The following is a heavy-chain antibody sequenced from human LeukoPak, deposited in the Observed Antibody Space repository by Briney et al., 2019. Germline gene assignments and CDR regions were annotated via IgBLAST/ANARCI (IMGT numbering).Heavy chain of an antibody. CDR3: ARGAIPLSGVIDF. V-gene: IGHV4-59*01. CDR1: GDSISDYY. D-gene: IGHD2-8*01. Sequence: SETLSLTCIVSGDSISDYYWTWIRQPPGKRLEWIGYIRYNGYTNCSPSLKSRVTISIDTSKNQFSLKLTSVTAADAAVYYCARGAIPLSGVIDFWGQGTLVTVSS. J-gene: IGHJ4*02. CDR2: IRYNGYT.